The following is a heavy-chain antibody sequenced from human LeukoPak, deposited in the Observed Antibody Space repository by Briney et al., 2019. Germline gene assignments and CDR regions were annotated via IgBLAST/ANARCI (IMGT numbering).Heavy chain of an antibody. CDR2: ISSSRNYI. CDR1: GFIFSSYG. D-gene: IGHD3-9*01. V-gene: IGHV3-21*06. CDR3: ARGGYFDWLRAFDI. Sequence: RGSLRLSCAASGFIFSSYGMNWVRQAPGKGLEWVSSISSSRNYIYYADSAKGRFTISRDNAKNSLYLQMNSLRAEDTAVYYCARGGYFDWLRAFDIWGQGTMVTVSS. J-gene: IGHJ3*02.